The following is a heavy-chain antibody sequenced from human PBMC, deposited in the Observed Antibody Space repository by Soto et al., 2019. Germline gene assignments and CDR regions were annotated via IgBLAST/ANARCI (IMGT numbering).Heavy chain of an antibody. CDR3: AKDRASYSYDSSGYYLFDY. CDR2: ISGSGGTT. D-gene: IGHD3-22*01. V-gene: IGHV3-23*01. Sequence: GGSLRLSCAASGFTFSNYVMSWVRQAPGKGLEWVSAISGSGGTTYYADSVKGRFTISRDNSKNTLYLQMNSLRAEDTAVYYCAKDRASYSYDSSGYYLFDYWGQGTLATV. CDR1: GFTFSNYV. J-gene: IGHJ4*02.